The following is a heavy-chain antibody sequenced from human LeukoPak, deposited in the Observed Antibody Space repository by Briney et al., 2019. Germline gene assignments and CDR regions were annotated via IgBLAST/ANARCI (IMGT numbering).Heavy chain of an antibody. Sequence: PSETLSLTCTVSGGSISSSSYYWGWIRQPPGKGLEWIGSIYYSGSTYYNPSLKSRVTISVDTSKNQFSLKLSSVTAADTAVYYCASQWLGFFDYWGQGTLVTVSS. J-gene: IGHJ4*02. CDR1: GGSISSSSYY. D-gene: IGHD6-19*01. V-gene: IGHV4-39*01. CDR3: ASQWLGFFDY. CDR2: IYYSGST.